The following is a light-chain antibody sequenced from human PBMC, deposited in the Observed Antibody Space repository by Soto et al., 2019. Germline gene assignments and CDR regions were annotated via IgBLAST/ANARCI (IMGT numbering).Light chain of an antibody. J-gene: IGKJ1*01. Sequence: EVVLTQSPGNLSLSPGERSTLSCRASQSVSRGNLAWYQQKPGQDPRLLIYGASIRATGIPDRFSGSGSGTDFTLTISRLDPEDFALYYCQQYHTSPLTFGQGTKVDIK. CDR1: QSVSRGN. CDR2: GAS. V-gene: IGKV3-20*01. CDR3: QQYHTSPLT.